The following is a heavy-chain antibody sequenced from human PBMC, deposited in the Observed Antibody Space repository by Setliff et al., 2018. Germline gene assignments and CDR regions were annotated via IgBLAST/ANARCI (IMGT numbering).Heavy chain of an antibody. Sequence: GESLTISCQASGYSFSNYWIAWVRQMPGKGLEWMGIIFPGDSETKYSPSFQGQVTISADKSTTTAHLQWSSLKASDTAMYYCARQAIFGSDAFDIWGQGTMVTVSS. CDR3: ARQAIFGSDAFDI. CDR2: IFPGDSET. V-gene: IGHV5-51*01. D-gene: IGHD3-3*01. J-gene: IGHJ3*02. CDR1: GYSFSNYW.